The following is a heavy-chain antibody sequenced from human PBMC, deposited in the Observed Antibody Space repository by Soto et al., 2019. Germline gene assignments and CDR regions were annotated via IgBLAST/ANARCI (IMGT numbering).Heavy chain of an antibody. D-gene: IGHD4-17*01. CDR1: GLYFAKYA. V-gene: IGHV3-9*01. Sequence: PGGSLRLSCTVSGLYFAKYAMNWVRHAPGRGLEWVSGINWNSGTLDYADSVKGRFTIVRDNARKSLYLQMHRLSADDAALYYFFKDGDDGDYEGGLGEAYDVWGRGTMVTVSS. CDR3: FKDGDDGDYEGGLGEAYDV. J-gene: IGHJ3*01. CDR2: INWNSGTL.